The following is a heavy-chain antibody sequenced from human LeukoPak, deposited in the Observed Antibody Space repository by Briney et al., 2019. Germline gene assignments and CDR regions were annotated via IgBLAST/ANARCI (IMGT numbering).Heavy chain of an antibody. D-gene: IGHD3-9*01. J-gene: IGHJ4*02. CDR2: ISSSSSYI. V-gene: IGHV3-21*01. CDR1: GFTFSSYS. CDR3: ARRKQVDWYVDY. Sequence: PGGSLRLSCAASGFTFSSYSMNWVRQAPGKGLEWVSSISSSSSYIHYADSVKGRFTISRDNAKNSLYLQMNSLRAEDTAVYYCARRKQVDWYVDYWGQGTLVTVSS.